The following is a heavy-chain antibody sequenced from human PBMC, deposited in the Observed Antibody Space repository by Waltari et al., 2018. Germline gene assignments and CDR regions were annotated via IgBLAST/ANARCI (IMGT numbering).Heavy chain of an antibody. CDR1: GFIFSTYW. CDR3: ARDHYYSKDV. CDR2: IDNGDGRGT. Sequence: EVQLVESGGGLVQPGGSLRLSCEASGFIFSTYWMHWVRQAPGKGLVWLPRIDNGDGRGTSYADSLKGRFTISRDNAKNTLYLQMNSRRAEDTGVYYCARDHYYSKDVCGTGTSVTVSA. J-gene: IGHJ6*04. V-gene: IGHV3-74*01.